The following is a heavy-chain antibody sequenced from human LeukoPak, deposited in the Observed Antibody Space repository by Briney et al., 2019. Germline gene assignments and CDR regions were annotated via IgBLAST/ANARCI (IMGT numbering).Heavy chain of an antibody. D-gene: IGHD3-16*01. CDR1: GFTFDDYA. CDR2: ISWNSGSI. V-gene: IGHV3-9*01. J-gene: IGHJ3*02. CDR3: GKDCYDYAGYAFDI. Sequence: GRSLRLSCAASGFTFDDYAMHWVRQAPGKGLEWVSGISWNSGSIGYADSVKGRFTISRDNAKNSLYLQMNSLRAEDTALYYCGKDCYDYAGYAFDIWGQGTMVTVSS.